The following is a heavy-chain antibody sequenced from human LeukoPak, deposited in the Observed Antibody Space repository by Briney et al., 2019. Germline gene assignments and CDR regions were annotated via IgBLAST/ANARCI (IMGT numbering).Heavy chain of an antibody. CDR1: GFTFSSYS. CDR2: ISSSSSYI. J-gene: IGHJ4*02. D-gene: IGHD3-22*01. Sequence: GGALRLSCAASGFTFSSYSMNWVRQAPGKGLEWVSSISSSSSYIYYADSVKGRFTISRDNAKNSLYLQMNSLRAEDTAVYYCARARGYYDSSGYYSGYCGQGTLVTVSS. V-gene: IGHV3-21*01. CDR3: ARARGYYDSSGYYSGY.